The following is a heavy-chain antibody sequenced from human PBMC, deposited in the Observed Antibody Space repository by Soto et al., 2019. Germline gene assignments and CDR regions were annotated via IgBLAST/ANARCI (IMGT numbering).Heavy chain of an antibody. J-gene: IGHJ4*02. Sequence: EVQLLESGGGLVQPGGSLRLSCAASGFTFSSYAMSWVRQAPGKGLEWVSAISGSGGSTYYADSVKGRFTISRDNXKXXLYRQMNSLRAEDTAVYYCANPGPYGALPWGPFDYWGQGTLVTVSS. CDR2: ISGSGGST. CDR3: ANPGPYGALPWGPFDY. CDR1: GFTFSSYA. D-gene: IGHD4-17*01. V-gene: IGHV3-23*01.